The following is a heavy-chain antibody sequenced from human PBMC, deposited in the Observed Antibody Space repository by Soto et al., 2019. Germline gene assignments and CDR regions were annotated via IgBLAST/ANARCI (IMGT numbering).Heavy chain of an antibody. CDR3: ARDDYPYYDDSSGYHFDY. CDR1: GFTFNTYN. J-gene: IGHJ4*02. D-gene: IGHD3-22*01. V-gene: IGHV3-48*01. Sequence: GGSLRLSCAASGFTFNTYNMNWVRQAPGTGLEWVSYISDSSSTIHYADSVKGRFTISRDNAKNSLYLQMNSLRAEDTAVYYCARDDYPYYDDSSGYHFDYWGQGALVTVSS. CDR2: ISDSSSTI.